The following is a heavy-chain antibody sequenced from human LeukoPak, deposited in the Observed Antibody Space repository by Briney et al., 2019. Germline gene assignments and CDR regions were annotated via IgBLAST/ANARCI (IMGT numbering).Heavy chain of an antibody. CDR1: GYTFTSYD. D-gene: IGHD2-2*01. Sequence: ASVRVSCKASGYTFTSYDINGVRQATGQGRDWRGWMNPNSGNPGYAQKFQGRVTMTRNTSISTAYMELSRLRSEETAVYYCAREWRRKGTAASYWGQGTLVTVYS. CDR2: MNPNSGNP. V-gene: IGHV1-8*01. J-gene: IGHJ4*02. CDR3: AREWRRKGTAASY.